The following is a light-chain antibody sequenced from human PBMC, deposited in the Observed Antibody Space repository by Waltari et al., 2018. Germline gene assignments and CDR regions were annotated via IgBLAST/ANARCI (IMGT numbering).Light chain of an antibody. V-gene: IGLV2-18*02. CDR1: TNDISTYNR. J-gene: IGLJ1*01. CDR3: TSYTVSDFYV. Sequence: HSALTQPPSVSGSPGQSVTISCTGTTNDISTYNRVSWYQHAPATAPKLIIYGVINRPSGVPDRFSGSKSGGTASLTISGLQAEDEADYYCTSYTVSDFYVFGTGTKVTVL. CDR2: GVI.